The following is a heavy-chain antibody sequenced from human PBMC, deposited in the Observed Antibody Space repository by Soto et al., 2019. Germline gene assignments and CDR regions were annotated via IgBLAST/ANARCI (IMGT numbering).Heavy chain of an antibody. CDR1: GFTFSSYA. CDR2: ISGSGGST. V-gene: IGHV3-23*01. D-gene: IGHD5-18*01. J-gene: IGHJ6*02. Sequence: EVQLLESGGGLVQPGGSLRLSCAASGFTFSSYAMSWVRQAPGKGLEWVSAISGSGGSTYYADSVKGRFTISRDKSKNTLYLQINSLRAEDTAVYYCAKDLEVREVFESYSYGYYYYGMDVWGQGTTVTVSS. CDR3: AKDLEVREVFESYSYGYYYYGMDV.